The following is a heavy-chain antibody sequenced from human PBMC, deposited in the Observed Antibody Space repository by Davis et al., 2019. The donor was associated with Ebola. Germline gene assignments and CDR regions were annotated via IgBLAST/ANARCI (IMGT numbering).Heavy chain of an antibody. V-gene: IGHV4-61*08. CDR1: GGSISSGDYY. J-gene: IGHJ5*02. D-gene: IGHD3-16*02. Sequence: SETLSLTCTVSGGSISSGDYYWSWIRQPPGKGLEWIGYIYYSGSTNYNPSLKSRVTISVDTSKNQFSLKLSSVTAADTAVYYCARGMITFGGVIAPFDPWGQGTLVTVSS. CDR3: ARGMITFGGVIAPFDP. CDR2: IYYSGST.